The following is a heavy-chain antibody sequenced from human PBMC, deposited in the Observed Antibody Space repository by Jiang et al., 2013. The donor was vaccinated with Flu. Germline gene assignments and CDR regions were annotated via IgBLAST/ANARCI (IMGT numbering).Heavy chain of an antibody. CDR1: GGSISIGDYY. CDR2: IYYNGST. D-gene: IGHD2-15*01. CDR3: ARGVVVVAALKT. Sequence: GSGLVKPSQTLSLTCTVSGGSISIGDYYWSWIRQPPGKGLEWIGYIYYNGSTYYNPSLKSRVTISVDTSKKQFSLKLTSVTAADTAVYYCARGVVVVAALKTWGQGTLVTVSS. V-gene: IGHV4-30-4*01. J-gene: IGHJ4*02.